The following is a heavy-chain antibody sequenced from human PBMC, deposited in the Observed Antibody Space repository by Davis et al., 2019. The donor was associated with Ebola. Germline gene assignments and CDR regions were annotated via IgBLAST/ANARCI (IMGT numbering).Heavy chain of an antibody. CDR3: ARLEYSSSSTFFDY. CDR2: IYYSGST. D-gene: IGHD6-6*01. Sequence: GSLRLSCAVSGGSISSSNWWRWVRQPPGKGLEWIGYIYYSGSTNYNPSLKSRVTISVDTSKNQFSLKLSSVTAADTAVYYCARLEYSSSSTFFDYWGQGTLVTVSS. V-gene: IGHV4-4*02. J-gene: IGHJ4*02. CDR1: GGSISSSNW.